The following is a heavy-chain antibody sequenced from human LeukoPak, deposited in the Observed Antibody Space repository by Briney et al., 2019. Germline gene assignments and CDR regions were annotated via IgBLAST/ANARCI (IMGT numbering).Heavy chain of an antibody. CDR3: ASWAGQITTSGWYPPFDY. CDR1: GGTFSNYA. Sequence: SVKVSCKASGGTFSNYAITWVRQAPGQGLEWMGRFIPMLAIANYAQKFQGRVTVTADKSTSTAYMELSSLRSEDTAVYYCASWAGQITTSGWYPPFDYWGQGTLVTVSS. V-gene: IGHV1-69*04. J-gene: IGHJ4*02. CDR2: FIPMLAIA. D-gene: IGHD6-13*01.